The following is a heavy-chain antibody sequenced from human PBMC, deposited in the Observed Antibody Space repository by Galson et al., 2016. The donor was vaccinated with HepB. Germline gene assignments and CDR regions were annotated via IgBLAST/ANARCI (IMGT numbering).Heavy chain of an antibody. CDR2: ITGTSSTI. D-gene: IGHD4-11*01. CDR1: GFTFSSFT. V-gene: IGHV3-48*02. J-gene: IGHJ6*02. Sequence: SLRLSCAASGFTFSSFTMNWVRQAPGKGLELVSYITGTSSTIYYADSVKGRFTISRDNAKNSVYLQMNSLRDEDTAVYYCAGDDYSNLFYYYGMDVWGQGTTVTVSS. CDR3: AGDDYSNLFYYYGMDV.